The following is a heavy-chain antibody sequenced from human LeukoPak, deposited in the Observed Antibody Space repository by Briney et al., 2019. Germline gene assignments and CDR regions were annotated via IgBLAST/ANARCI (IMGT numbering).Heavy chain of an antibody. CDR2: INPNTGGT. D-gene: IGHD2-21*02. CDR1: GYTFSGYY. Sequence: ASVKVSCKASGYTFSGYYIHWVRQAPAQGVEWMGWINPNTGGTNSAQKFQGRVTMTRDTSIITAYMELTRLRSDDTAVYYCASPAAYCGGDCYAFDYWGQGTLVTVSS. CDR3: ASPAAYCGGDCYAFDY. V-gene: IGHV1-2*02. J-gene: IGHJ4*02.